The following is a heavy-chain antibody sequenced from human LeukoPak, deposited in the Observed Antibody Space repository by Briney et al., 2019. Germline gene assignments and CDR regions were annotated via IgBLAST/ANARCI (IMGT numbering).Heavy chain of an antibody. D-gene: IGHD3-10*01. CDR1: GFTFSSYA. CDR2: ISGSGGST. V-gene: IGHV3-23*01. J-gene: IGHJ4*02. CDR3: AKGWFGELFPYYFDY. Sequence: SGGSLRLSCAASGFTFSSYAMSWVRQAPGKGLEWVSAISGSGGSTYYADSVKGRFTISRDNSKNTLYLQMNSLRAEDTAVYYCAKGWFGELFPYYFDYWGQGTLVTVSS.